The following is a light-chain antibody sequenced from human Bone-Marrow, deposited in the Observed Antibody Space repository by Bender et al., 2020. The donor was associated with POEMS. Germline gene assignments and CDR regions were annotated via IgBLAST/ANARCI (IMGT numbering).Light chain of an antibody. J-gene: IGLJ3*02. V-gene: IGLV4-69*01. CDR1: SGHSAYA. CDR3: QTWATGNRV. CDR2: VKSDGSH. Sequence: QLVLTQSPSASASLGASVKLTCTLTSGHSAYAIAWHQFQPEKGPRYLMKVKSDGSHIKGDGIPDRFSGSSSGAERYLTIASLQSDDEGDYYCQTWATGNRVFGGGTALIVL.